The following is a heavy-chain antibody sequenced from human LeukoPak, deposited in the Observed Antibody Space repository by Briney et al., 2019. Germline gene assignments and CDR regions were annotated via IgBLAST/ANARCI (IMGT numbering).Heavy chain of an antibody. Sequence: SETLSLTCSVSGGSISSFYWSWIRQPPGKGLEWIGYVSYIGSTSYNPSLKSRVTISVDTSKNQFSLKLSSVTAADTAVYYCARDSGLYWYFDLWGRGTLVTVSS. CDR2: VSYIGST. CDR1: GGSISSFY. V-gene: IGHV4-59*01. CDR3: ARDSGLYWYFDL. J-gene: IGHJ2*01.